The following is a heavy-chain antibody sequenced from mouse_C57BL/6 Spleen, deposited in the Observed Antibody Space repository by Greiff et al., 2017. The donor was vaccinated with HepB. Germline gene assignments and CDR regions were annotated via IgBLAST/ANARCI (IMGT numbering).Heavy chain of an antibody. CDR3: ARHETAQATFAY. V-gene: IGHV5-12*01. D-gene: IGHD3-2*02. CDR2: ISNGGGST. J-gene: IGHJ3*01. CDR1: GFTFSDYY. Sequence: EVQLQESGGGLVQPGGSLKLSCAASGFTFSDYYMYWVRQTPEKRLEWVAYISNGGGSTYYPDTVKGRFTISRDNAKNTLYLQMSRLKSEDTAMYYCARHETAQATFAYWGQGTLVTVSA.